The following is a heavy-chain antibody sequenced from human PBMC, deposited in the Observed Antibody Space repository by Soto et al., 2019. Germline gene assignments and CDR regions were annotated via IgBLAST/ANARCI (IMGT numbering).Heavy chain of an antibody. CDR1: GVTVSSDY. J-gene: IGHJ4*02. CDR2: IYTDSST. D-gene: IGHD2-15*01. V-gene: IGHV3-66*01. CDR3: ARAPSHKDLHLAFDS. Sequence: GGSLRLSCAASGVTVSSDYMSWVRQAPGKGLEWVSLIYTDSSTYFADSVKGRFTISRDNSKNTLYLQMNRLRAEDTAVYYCARAPSHKDLHLAFDSWGQGALVTVSS.